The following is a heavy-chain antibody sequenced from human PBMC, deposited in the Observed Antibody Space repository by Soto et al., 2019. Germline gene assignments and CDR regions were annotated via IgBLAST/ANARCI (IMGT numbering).Heavy chain of an antibody. V-gene: IGHV4-31*03. D-gene: IGHD1-26*01. CDR1: GASINIEGYY. CDR3: VRIHNSDTKYYADV. Sequence: QVQLQESGPGLVKPSQSLSLTCTVTGASINIEGYYWSWIRQHPVKGLEWIGYIYYTGSTFSNPALASRLSISQDASQNQFSLQHTSVTAADTAVYFCVRIHNSDTKYYADVWGKGTTVTVSS. J-gene: IGHJ6*03. CDR2: IYYTGST.